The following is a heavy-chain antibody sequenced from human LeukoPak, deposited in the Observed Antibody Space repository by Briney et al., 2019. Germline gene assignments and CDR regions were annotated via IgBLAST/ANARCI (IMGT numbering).Heavy chain of an antibody. V-gene: IGHV3-23*01. Sequence: PGGSLRLSCAASGFTFSSYAMAWVRRATGKGLKWVSTIGNGGGTYYADSVEGRFTISRDNSKGTVYLQMNSLRAEDTAVYYCAKRETSGTKYFHYWGQGTLVTVSS. CDR1: GFTFSSYA. J-gene: IGHJ4*02. CDR2: IGNGGGT. D-gene: IGHD1-26*01. CDR3: AKRETSGTKYFHY.